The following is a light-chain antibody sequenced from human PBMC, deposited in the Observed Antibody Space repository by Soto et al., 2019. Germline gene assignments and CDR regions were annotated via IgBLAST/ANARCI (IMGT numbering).Light chain of an antibody. CDR2: GAS. J-gene: IGKJ5*01. CDR3: LLNGSGPPIT. V-gene: IGKV3-20*01. CDR1: QSVRSTS. Sequence: ECVLTQSPGTLSLSPGERATLSCRASQSVRSTSLAWYQQKPGQAPSLLIYGASSRAAGIPDRFSGGGSGTDFTLTISRLEPEDFAVYYCLLNGSGPPITLGQGTRLEIK.